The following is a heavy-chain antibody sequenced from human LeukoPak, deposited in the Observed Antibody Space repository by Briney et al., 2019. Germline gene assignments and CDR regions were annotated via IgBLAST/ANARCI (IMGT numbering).Heavy chain of an antibody. Sequence: GGSLRLSCAASGFTVSSNYMSWVRQAPGKGLEWVSVIYSGGSTYYADSVKGRFTISRDNSKNTLYLQMNSLRAEDTAVYYCARDLDDYNDFPPIFQYWGQGTQVIVSS. CDR1: GFTVSSNY. D-gene: IGHD5-24*01. J-gene: IGHJ1*01. CDR3: ARDLDDYNDFPPIFQY. CDR2: IYSGGST. V-gene: IGHV3-53*05.